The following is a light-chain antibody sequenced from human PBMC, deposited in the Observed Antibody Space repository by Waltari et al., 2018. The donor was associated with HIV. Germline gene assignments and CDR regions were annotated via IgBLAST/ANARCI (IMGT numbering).Light chain of an antibody. CDR2: ENN. CDR3: GTWDSNLSVVL. Sequence: SVLTQPPSLSAAPGQKVTISCYGSDSDIGNNYVSWYQQLPETAPKLLIHENNKRPSGIPDRFSGSKSGTSATLAITGVQTGDEADYFCGTWDSNLSVVLFGGGTKLTVL. CDR1: DSDIGNNY. J-gene: IGLJ2*01. V-gene: IGLV1-51*01.